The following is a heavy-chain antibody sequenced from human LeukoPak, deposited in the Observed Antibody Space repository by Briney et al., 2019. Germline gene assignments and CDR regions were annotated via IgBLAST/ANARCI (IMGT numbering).Heavy chain of an antibody. Sequence: GGSLRLSCAASGFTFSNYAMHWVRQAPGKGLEGVAVISLDGSNKYYADSVKGRFTISRDNSKNTLHLQMNSLRAEDTAVYYCAKQRLYSTSCLDDWGQGTLVTVSS. CDR3: AKQRLYSTSCLDD. V-gene: IGHV3-30*04. J-gene: IGHJ4*02. CDR2: ISLDGSNK. CDR1: GFTFSNYA. D-gene: IGHD6-13*01.